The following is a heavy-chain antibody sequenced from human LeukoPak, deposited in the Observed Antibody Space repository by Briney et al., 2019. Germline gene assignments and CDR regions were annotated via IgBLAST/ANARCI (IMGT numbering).Heavy chain of an antibody. D-gene: IGHD4-17*01. V-gene: IGHV3-53*01. CDR3: ARATVTTRHFDY. CDR2: IYSGGST. Sequence: GGSLRLSCAASGFTVSSNYMSWVRQAPGKGLEWVSVIYSGGSTYYADSVKGRFTISRDNSKNTLYLQMNSLRAEDTAVYYCARATVTTRHFDYWGQGTLVTVSS. J-gene: IGHJ4*02. CDR1: GFTVSSNY.